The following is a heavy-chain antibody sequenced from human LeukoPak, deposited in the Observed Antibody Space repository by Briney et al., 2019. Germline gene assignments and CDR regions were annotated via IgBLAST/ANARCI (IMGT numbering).Heavy chain of an antibody. J-gene: IGHJ4*02. D-gene: IGHD2-8*01. V-gene: IGHV4-34*12. CDR3: ARGVVLMHYATFDS. CDR1: GGSFSGYY. CDR2: IIHSGRT. Sequence: SETLSLTCAVYGGSFSGYYWTWIRQSPGKGLEWIAEIIHSGRTNYNPSLESRVTISVDTPKKQFSLKLNSVTAADTAVYYCARGVVLMHYATFDSWGQGTLVTVSS.